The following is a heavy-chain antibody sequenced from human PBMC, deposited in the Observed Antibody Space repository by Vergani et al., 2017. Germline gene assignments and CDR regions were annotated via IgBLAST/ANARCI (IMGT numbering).Heavy chain of an antibody. Sequence: QVQLQESGPGLVKPPGTLSLTCAVSGDSFRSNKWWTWVRQSPGKTLEWIGEIFHSGSTNYNPSLKGRVTLSLDTSKNPFSLRLSYVTAADTAVYYCARDPNSYCSGGSCFSVWGSFDIWGRGTTVTVSS. CDR3: ARDPNSYCSGGSCFSVWGSFDI. D-gene: IGHD2-15*01. CDR2: IFHSGST. V-gene: IGHV4-4*03. J-gene: IGHJ3*02. CDR1: GDSFRSNKW.